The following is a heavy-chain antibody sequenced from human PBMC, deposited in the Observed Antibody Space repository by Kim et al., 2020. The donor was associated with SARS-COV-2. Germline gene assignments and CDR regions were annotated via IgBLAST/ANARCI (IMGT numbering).Heavy chain of an antibody. CDR3: AREASGSFDSLAY. CDR2: VIPSLGMT. D-gene: IGHD3-10*01. V-gene: IGHV1-69*04. J-gene: IGHJ4*02. CDR1: GGTFSSYP. Sequence: SVKVSCKASGGTFSSYPINWVRQAPGQGLEWVGRVIPSLGMTRYSQKFQDRVTITADTATRTAYMDLRSLTSEDTGIYFCAREASGSFDSLAYWGQGTL.